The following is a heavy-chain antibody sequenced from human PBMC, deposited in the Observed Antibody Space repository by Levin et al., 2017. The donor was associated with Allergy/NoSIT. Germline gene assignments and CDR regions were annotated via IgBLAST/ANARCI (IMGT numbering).Heavy chain of an antibody. J-gene: IGHJ4*02. CDR2: ISYDGSNK. D-gene: IGHD3-10*01. CDR1: GFTFSSYG. Sequence: GGSLRLSCAASGFTFSSYGMHWVRQAPGKGLEWVAVISYDGSNKDYADSVKGRFTISRDNSNNTLYLQMNSLRAEDTAVYYCAKGLLWFGRAAKRGFDYWGQGTLVTVSS. CDR3: AKGLLWFGRAAKRGFDY. V-gene: IGHV3-30*18.